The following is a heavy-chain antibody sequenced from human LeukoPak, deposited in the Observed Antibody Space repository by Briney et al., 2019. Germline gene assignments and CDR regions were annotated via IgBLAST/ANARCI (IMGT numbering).Heavy chain of an antibody. CDR2: IYHSGIT. Sequence: SETLSLTCAVSGDSISSGHYWGWIRQPPGKGLEWIGSIYHSGITYYNPSLKGRVTISVDTSKNQFALNLSSVTAADMAVYFCGRVISGAAAAFDYWGQGTLVTVSS. J-gene: IGHJ4*02. D-gene: IGHD6-13*01. V-gene: IGHV4-38-2*01. CDR1: GDSISSGHY. CDR3: GRVISGAAAAFDY.